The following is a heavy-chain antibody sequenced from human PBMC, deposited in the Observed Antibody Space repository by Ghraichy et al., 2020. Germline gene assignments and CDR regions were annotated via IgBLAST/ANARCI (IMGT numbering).Heavy chain of an antibody. D-gene: IGHD5-18*01. V-gene: IGHV1-18*04. Sequence: ASVKVSCKASGYTFTSYGISWVRQAPGQGLEWMGWISAYNGNTNYAQKLQGRVTMTTDTSTSTAYMELRSLRSDDTAVYYCARDPGGYSYGRPADYWGQGTLVTVSS. CDR3: ARDPGGYSYGRPADY. J-gene: IGHJ4*02. CDR1: GYTFTSYG. CDR2: ISAYNGNT.